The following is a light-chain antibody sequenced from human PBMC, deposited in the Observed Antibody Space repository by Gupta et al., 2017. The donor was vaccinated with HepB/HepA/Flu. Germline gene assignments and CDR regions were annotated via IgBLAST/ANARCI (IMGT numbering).Light chain of an antibody. CDR3: EKWDSSLSAGV. Sequence: QSVLTQPPSVSAAPGQKVTISCSGSSSNIGNNYVSWYQQLPGTAPKLLIYDNNKRPSGIPDRFSGSKAGTSANLAITGLQTGEEADDDCEKWDSSLSAGVFGGGTKLTVL. J-gene: IGLJ2*01. CDR1: SSNIGNNY. CDR2: DNN. V-gene: IGLV1-51*01.